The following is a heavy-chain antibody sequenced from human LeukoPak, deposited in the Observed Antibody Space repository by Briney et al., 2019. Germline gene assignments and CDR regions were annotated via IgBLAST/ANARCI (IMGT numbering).Heavy chain of an antibody. V-gene: IGHV4-4*02. CDR1: GGSTSSSNW. J-gene: IGHJ5*02. CDR2: IYHSGST. CDR3: AVYCGGDCYSGVNNWFDP. Sequence: PSGTLSLTRAVSGGSTSSSNWWSWVRQPPGKGLEWIGEIYHSGSTNYNPSLKSRVTISVDKSKNQFSLKLSSVTAADTAVYYCAVYCGGDCYSGVNNWFDPWGQGTLVTVSS. D-gene: IGHD2-21*02.